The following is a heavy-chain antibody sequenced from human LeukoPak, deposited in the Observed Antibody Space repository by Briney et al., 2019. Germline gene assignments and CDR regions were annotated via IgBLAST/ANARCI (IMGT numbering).Heavy chain of an antibody. CDR3: ATSSIGDPDY. V-gene: IGHV3-66*02. Sequence: GGSLRLSCAASGFTVSSNYMSWVRQAPGKGLEWVSVIYSGGSTYYADSVKGRFTISRDNSKNTLYLQMNSLRAEHTAVYYCATSSIGDPDYWGQGTLVTVSS. CDR1: GFTVSSNY. CDR2: IYSGGST. D-gene: IGHD3-16*01. J-gene: IGHJ4*02.